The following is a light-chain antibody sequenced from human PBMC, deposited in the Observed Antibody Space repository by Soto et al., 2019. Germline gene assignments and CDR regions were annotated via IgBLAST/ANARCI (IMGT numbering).Light chain of an antibody. CDR2: GAS. CDR3: QQYGSSPH. V-gene: IGKV3-20*01. CDR1: QSVSSSY. J-gene: IGKJ4*01. Sequence: IVFTQSPSPLSLSPGARATPFCQASQSVSSSYLAWYQQKPGQAPRLLIYGASSRATGIPDRFSGSGSGTDFTLTISRLEPEDFAVYYCQQYGSSPHFGGGTKVDIK.